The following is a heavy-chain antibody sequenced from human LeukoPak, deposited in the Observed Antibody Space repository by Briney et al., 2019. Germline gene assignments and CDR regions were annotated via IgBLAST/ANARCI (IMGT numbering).Heavy chain of an antibody. Sequence: ASVKVSCKASGYAFTNYGISWVRQAPGQGLEWMGWISAYIGDTNYAQKFQGRVTLTTDTSTRTAYMDLRSLRSDDTTVYHCARVALGSWYFDLWGRGTLVTVSS. V-gene: IGHV1-18*01. CDR2: ISAYIGDT. J-gene: IGHJ2*01. CDR3: ARVALGSWYFDL. CDR1: GYAFTNYG. D-gene: IGHD2-15*01.